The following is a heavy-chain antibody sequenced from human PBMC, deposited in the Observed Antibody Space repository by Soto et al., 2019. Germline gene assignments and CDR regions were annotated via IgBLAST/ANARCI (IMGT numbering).Heavy chain of an antibody. Sequence: QVQLQESGPGLVKPSGTLSLTCAVSGGSISSSNWWSWVRQPPGKGLEWIGEIYHSGSTNYNPSLKSRVTISVDKSKNQFSLKLSSVTAADTAVYYCARTTYDILTGYSSWFDPWGQGTLVTVSS. J-gene: IGHJ5*02. CDR1: GGSISSSNW. D-gene: IGHD3-9*01. V-gene: IGHV4-4*02. CDR2: IYHSGST. CDR3: ARTTYDILTGYSSWFDP.